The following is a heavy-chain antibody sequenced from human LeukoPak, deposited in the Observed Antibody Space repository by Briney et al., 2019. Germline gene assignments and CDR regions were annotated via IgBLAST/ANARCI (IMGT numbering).Heavy chain of an antibody. CDR1: GDSIMSYY. J-gene: IGHJ5*02. CDR3: AGSMVRGVRNWFDP. D-gene: IGHD3-10*01. V-gene: IGHV4-59*01. Sequence: SETLSLTCTVSGDSIMSYYWSWIRQPPGKGLEWIGYIYFSGSTNYNPSLKTRVTISVDTSKNQFSLKLSSVTAADTAVYYCAGSMVRGVRNWFDPWGQGTLVTVSS. CDR2: IYFSGST.